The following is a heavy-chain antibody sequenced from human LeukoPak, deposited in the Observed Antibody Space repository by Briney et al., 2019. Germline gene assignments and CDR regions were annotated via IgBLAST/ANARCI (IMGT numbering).Heavy chain of an antibody. J-gene: IGHJ4*02. CDR3: ARVTMVRGVIGD. Sequence: ASVKVSCKASGYTFTGYYMHWVRQAPGQGLEWMGWINPNSGGTNYAQKFQGRVTMTRDASISTAYMELSRLRSDDTAVYYCARVTMVRGVIGDWGQGTLVTVSS. V-gene: IGHV1-2*02. CDR2: INPNSGGT. CDR1: GYTFTGYY. D-gene: IGHD3-10*01.